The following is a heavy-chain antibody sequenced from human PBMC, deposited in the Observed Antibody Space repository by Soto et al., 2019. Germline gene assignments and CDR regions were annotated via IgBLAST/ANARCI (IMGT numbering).Heavy chain of an antibody. J-gene: IGHJ5*01. CDR2: INAGNGNT. CDR1: GYTFSRYA. CDR3: ARDQQFRNWFDS. D-gene: IGHD6-13*01. Sequence: ASVKVSCKASGYTFSRYAIHWVRQAPGQRLAWMGWINAGNGNTKYSQKFEGRVTLTTDTSANTVYMELSSLRLEDTALYYCARDQQFRNWFDSWGQGTLVTVSS. V-gene: IGHV1-3*01.